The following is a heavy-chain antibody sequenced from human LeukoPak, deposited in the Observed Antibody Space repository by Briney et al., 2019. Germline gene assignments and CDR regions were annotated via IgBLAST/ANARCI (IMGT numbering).Heavy chain of an antibody. CDR2: INHSGST. D-gene: IGHD4-23*01. V-gene: IGHV4-34*01. Sequence: SETLSLTCAVYGGSFSGYYWSWIRQPPGKGLEWIGEINHSGSTNYNPSLKSRVTISVDTSKSQFSLKLSSVTAADTAVYYCARDLGRWSHYFDYWGQGTLVTVSS. J-gene: IGHJ4*02. CDR3: ARDLGRWSHYFDY. CDR1: GGSFSGYY.